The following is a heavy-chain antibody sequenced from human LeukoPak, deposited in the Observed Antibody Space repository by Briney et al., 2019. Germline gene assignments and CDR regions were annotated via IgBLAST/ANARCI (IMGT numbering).Heavy chain of an antibody. J-gene: IGHJ6*02. Sequence: GGSLRLSCAASGFTFSSYAMSWVRQAPGKGLEWVSAISGSGGSTYYADSVKGRFTISRDNSKNTLYLQMNSLRAEDTAVYYCAKGKHQLLRRSIYYYYGMDVWGQGTTVTVSS. V-gene: IGHV3-23*01. CDR1: GFTFSSYA. CDR3: AKGKHQLLRRSIYYYYGMDV. D-gene: IGHD2-2*01. CDR2: ISGSGGST.